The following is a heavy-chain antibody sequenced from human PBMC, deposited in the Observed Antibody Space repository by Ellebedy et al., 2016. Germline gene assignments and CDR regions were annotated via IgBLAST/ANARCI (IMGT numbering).Heavy chain of an antibody. CDR3: ARDRGGLTYIKDF. V-gene: IGHV3-30*07. J-gene: IGHJ4*02. D-gene: IGHD3/OR15-3a*01. Sequence: FTFSIDNSKNTLYLQMNSLRADDTAVYYCARDRGGLTYIKDFWGQGTLVTVSS.